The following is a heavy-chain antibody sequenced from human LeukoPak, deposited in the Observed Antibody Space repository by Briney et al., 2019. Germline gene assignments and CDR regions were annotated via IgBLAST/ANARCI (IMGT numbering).Heavy chain of an antibody. J-gene: IGHJ3*02. D-gene: IGHD1-26*01. Sequence: AASVKVSCKASGYTFTSYGISWVRQAPGQGLEWMGWISAYNGNTNYAQKLQGRVTMTTDTSTSTAYMELRSLRSDDTAVYHCARDLTLGGATAFDIWGQGTMVTVSS. CDR3: ARDLTLGGATAFDI. CDR2: ISAYNGNT. CDR1: GYTFTSYG. V-gene: IGHV1-18*01.